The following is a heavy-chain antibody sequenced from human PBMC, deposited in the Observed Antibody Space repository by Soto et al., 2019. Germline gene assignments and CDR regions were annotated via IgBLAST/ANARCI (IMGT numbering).Heavy chain of an antibody. CDR1: GGSVSSGSHY. CDR2: IYYSGST. V-gene: IGHV4-61*01. D-gene: IGHD2-2*01. J-gene: IGHJ4*02. CDR3: ARGSSSWPYLFDY. Sequence: SETLSLTCTVSGGSVSSGSHYWNWIRQPPGKELQYIGYIYYSGSTNYNPSLKSRVTMSVETSKNQFSLRLSSVNAADTAVYYCARGSSSWPYLFDYWGPGTLVTVSS.